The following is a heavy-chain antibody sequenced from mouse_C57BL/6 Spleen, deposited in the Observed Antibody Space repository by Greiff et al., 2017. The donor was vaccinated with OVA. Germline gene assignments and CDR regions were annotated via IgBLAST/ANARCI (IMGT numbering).Heavy chain of an antibody. CDR2: ISSGGSYT. Sequence: EVMLVESGGDLVKPGGSLTLSCAASGFTFSSYGMSWVRQTPDKRLEWVATISSGGSYTYSPDSVKGRFTISRDNAKNTLYLQMSSLKSEDTAMYYCARYYAGFAYWGQGTLVTVSA. V-gene: IGHV5-6*01. CDR3: ARYYAGFAY. CDR1: GFTFSSYG. D-gene: IGHD1-1*02. J-gene: IGHJ3*01.